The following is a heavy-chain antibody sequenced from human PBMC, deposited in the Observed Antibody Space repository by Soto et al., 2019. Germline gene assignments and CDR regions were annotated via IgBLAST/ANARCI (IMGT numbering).Heavy chain of an antibody. D-gene: IGHD3-10*01. CDR2: INHSGST. CDR3: ARGLWFGELFPWFDP. J-gene: IGHJ5*02. V-gene: IGHV4-34*09. Sequence: SETLSLTCAVYGGSFSGYYWSWIRQPPGKGLEWIGEINHSGSTNYNPSLKSRVTISVDTSKNQFSLKLSSVTAADTAVYYCARGLWFGELFPWFDPRGQGTLVTVSS. CDR1: GGSFSGYY.